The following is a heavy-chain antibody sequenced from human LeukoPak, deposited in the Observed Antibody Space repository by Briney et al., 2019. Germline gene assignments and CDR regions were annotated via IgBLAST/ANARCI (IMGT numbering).Heavy chain of an antibody. Sequence: PGGSLRLSCAASGFIFSDYYMSWVRQAPGKGLEWLSYIDLSGNVKYYIDSVKGRFTISRDNAKNSLHLQMDSLRAEDTAVYYCARALWGYNLIDYYYYYMDVWGKGTTVTVSS. CDR2: IDLSGNVK. CDR3: ARALWGYNLIDYYYYYMDV. J-gene: IGHJ6*03. CDR1: GFIFSDYY. D-gene: IGHD5-24*01. V-gene: IGHV3-11*04.